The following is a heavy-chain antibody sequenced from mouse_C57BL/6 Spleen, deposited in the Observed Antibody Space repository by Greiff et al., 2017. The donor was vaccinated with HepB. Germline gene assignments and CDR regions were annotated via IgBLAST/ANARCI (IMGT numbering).Heavy chain of an antibody. CDR1: GYTFTSYG. V-gene: IGHV1-81*01. CDR3: ARRGNDYGLYYFDY. CDR2: IYPRSGNT. D-gene: IGHD2-4*01. J-gene: IGHJ2*01. Sequence: QVQLKESGAELARPGASVKLSCKASGYTFTSYGISWVKQRTGQGLEWIGEIYPRSGNTYYNEKFKGKATLTADKSSSTAYMELRSLTSEDSAVYFCARRGNDYGLYYFDYWGQGTTLTVSS.